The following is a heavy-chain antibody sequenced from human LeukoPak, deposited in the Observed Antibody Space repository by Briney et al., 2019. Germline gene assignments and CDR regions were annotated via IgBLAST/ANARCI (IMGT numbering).Heavy chain of an antibody. CDR2: MFHSGSP. Sequence: SETLSLTCTVSRGSISSYYWNWIRQSPRRGLEWIGYMFHSGSPNYNPSLKSRVAISIDTSKNQFSLKLSSVTAADTAVYYCARGYRYCRTTSCSTFDYWGQGTLVTVSS. J-gene: IGHJ4*02. V-gene: IGHV4-59*01. CDR3: ARGYRYCRTTSCSTFDY. CDR1: RGSISSYY. D-gene: IGHD2-2*02.